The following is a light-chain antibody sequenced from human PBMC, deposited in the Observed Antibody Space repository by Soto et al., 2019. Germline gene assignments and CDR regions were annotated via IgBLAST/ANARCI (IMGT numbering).Light chain of an antibody. J-gene: IGKJ5*01. CDR1: QSVGSS. CDR3: QQRHDWPIT. V-gene: IGKV3-11*01. CDR2: TAS. Sequence: EIVLTQSPATLSLSPGERATLSCRVSQSVGSSLVWYQQKPGQAPRLLIYTASNRATGIPARFSCSGSGTDFTLTISSLEPEDFAVYYCQQRHDWPITFGQGTRLEIK.